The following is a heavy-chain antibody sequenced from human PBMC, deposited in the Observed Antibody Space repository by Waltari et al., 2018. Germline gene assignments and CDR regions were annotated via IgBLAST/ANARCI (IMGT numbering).Heavy chain of an antibody. J-gene: IGHJ4*02. CDR1: GDSVSGNSGA. CDR2: TNYKSKGYN. D-gene: IGHD2-21*01. V-gene: IGHV6-1*01. Sequence: QVQLQQSGPGLVKPSQTLLLTCAISGDSVSGNSGAWNWIRQSPSRGLEWLERTNYKSKGYNDYAAPGKSRININPDTSKNQFALQLNSVTPEDTAVYYCARGWGSTGLNYWGQGTLVTVSS. CDR3: ARGWGSTGLNY.